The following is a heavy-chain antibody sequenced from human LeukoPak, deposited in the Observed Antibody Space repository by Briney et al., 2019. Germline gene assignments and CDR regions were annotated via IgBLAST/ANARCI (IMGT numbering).Heavy chain of an antibody. V-gene: IGHV1-69*13. CDR3: ARDYDFWSGSNHEYGMDV. Sequence: SVKVSCKASGYTFTSYAISWVRQAPGQGLEWMGGIIPIFGTANYAQKFQGRVTITADESTSTAYMELSSLRSEDTAVYYCARDYDFWSGSNHEYGMDVWGQGTTVTVSS. CDR1: GYTFTSYA. J-gene: IGHJ6*02. CDR2: IIPIFGTA. D-gene: IGHD3-3*01.